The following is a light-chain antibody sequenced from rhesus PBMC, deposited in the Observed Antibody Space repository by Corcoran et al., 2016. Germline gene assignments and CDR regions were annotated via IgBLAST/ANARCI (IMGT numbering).Light chain of an antibody. CDR1: QSIGSS. J-gene: IGKJ2*01. Sequence: EIVMTQSPATLSLSPGERATLSCRASQSIGSSVAWYHQKPDQAPRLLIYGASTRATGIPDGFRGSGSGTDFTLIISSLEPDDVGVYYCQRDNRWNNFGQGTKVEIK. CDR3: QRDNRWNN. V-gene: IGKV3S9*01. CDR2: GAS.